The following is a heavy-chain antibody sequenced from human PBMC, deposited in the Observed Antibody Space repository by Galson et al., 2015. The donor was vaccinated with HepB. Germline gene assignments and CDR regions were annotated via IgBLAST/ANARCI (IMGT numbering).Heavy chain of an antibody. V-gene: IGHV1-69*13. J-gene: IGHJ6*02. CDR3: ARATVAGYPPDYYYYGMDV. CDR2: IIPIFGTA. Sequence: SVKVSCKASGGTFSSYAISWVRQAPGQGLEWMGGIIPIFGTANYAQKFQGRVTITADESTSTAYMELSSLRSEDTAVYYCARATVAGYPPDYYYYGMDVWGQGTTVTVSS. D-gene: IGHD6-19*01. CDR1: GGTFSSYA.